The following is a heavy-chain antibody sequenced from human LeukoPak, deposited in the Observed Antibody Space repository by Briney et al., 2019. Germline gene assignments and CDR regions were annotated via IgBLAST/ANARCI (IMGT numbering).Heavy chain of an antibody. CDR3: ARGSGLVGMDV. CDR2: INAGYGNT. V-gene: IGHV1-3*01. Sequence: ASVKVSCKASGYTFTSYAMHWVRQAPGQRLEWMGWINAGYGNTKYSQKFQGRVTITRDTSASTAYMELSSLSSEDTAVYYCARGSGLVGMDVWGQGTTVTVSS. CDR1: GYTFTSYA. D-gene: IGHD5-12*01. J-gene: IGHJ6*02.